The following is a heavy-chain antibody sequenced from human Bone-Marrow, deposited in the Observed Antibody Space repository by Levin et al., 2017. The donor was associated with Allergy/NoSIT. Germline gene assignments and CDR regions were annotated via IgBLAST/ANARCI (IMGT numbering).Heavy chain of an antibody. CDR3: TTAVITVVNYYFDY. CDR2: IKSKTDGGTT. Sequence: SCAASGFTFSNAWMNWVRQAPGKGLEWVGRIKSKTDGGTTDYAAPVKGRFTISRDDSKNTLYLQMNSLKTEDTAVYYCTTAVITVVNYYFDYWGQGTLVTVSS. V-gene: IGHV3-15*07. J-gene: IGHJ4*02. D-gene: IGHD4-23*01. CDR1: GFTFSNAW.